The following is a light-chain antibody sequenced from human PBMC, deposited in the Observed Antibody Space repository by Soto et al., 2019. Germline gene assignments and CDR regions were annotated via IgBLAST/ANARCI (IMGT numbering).Light chain of an antibody. V-gene: IGKV4-1*01. CDR3: KKDCLIPYP. CDR1: QTLFYTSNTKNP. Sequence: DVVMTQSPDSLAVSLGERATINCKSSQTLFYTSNTKNPFAWYQQIPGQPPQLLFYWASTRESGVPDRFSVSASGTDFTFSISSLQAEDVAISYCKKDCLIPYPFGRETKLEIK. J-gene: IGKJ2*01. CDR2: WAS.